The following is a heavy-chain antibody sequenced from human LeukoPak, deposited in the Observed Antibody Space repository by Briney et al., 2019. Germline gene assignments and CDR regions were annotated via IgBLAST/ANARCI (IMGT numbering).Heavy chain of an antibody. Sequence: GRSLRLSCAASGFTFSTYAMSWVRQAPGKGLEWVSTISGSGDTTYYADSVKGRFTISRDNSKNTLYLQMNSLRAEDTAVYYCVKGRGYSYGSFDYWGQGTLVTVSS. CDR3: VKGRGYSYGSFDY. V-gene: IGHV3-23*01. D-gene: IGHD5-18*01. CDR1: GFTFSTYA. J-gene: IGHJ4*02. CDR2: ISGSGDTT.